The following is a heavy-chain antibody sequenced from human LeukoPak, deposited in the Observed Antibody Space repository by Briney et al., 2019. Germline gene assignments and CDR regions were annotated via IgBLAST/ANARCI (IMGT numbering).Heavy chain of an antibody. CDR2: IYYSGST. J-gene: IGHJ2*01. CDR1: GGSLSGYY. D-gene: IGHD6-13*01. CDR3: ARTYGSSGLGYFDL. V-gene: IGHV4-59*12. Sequence: SETLSLTCAVYGGSLSGYYWSWIRQPPGKGLEWIGYIYYSGSTNYNPSLKSRVTISVDTSKNQFSLKLSSVTAADTAVYYCARTYGSSGLGYFDLWGRGTLVTVSS.